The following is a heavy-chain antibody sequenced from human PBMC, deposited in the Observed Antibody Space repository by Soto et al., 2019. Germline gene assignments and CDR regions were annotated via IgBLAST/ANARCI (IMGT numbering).Heavy chain of an antibody. D-gene: IGHD3-10*01. V-gene: IGHV1-69*02. CDR2: IIPILGLQ. Sequence: QVQLVQSGAEVKKPGSSVKVSCKASGGTLSSYPISWVRQAPGQGLEWMGRIIPILGLQNYAEKFQGRLTITADKTTTTAYLELSSLRSEDTAVYYCARHRADSGSYFWFDPWGQGTLVTVSS. CDR1: GGTLSSYP. J-gene: IGHJ5*02. CDR3: ARHRADSGSYFWFDP.